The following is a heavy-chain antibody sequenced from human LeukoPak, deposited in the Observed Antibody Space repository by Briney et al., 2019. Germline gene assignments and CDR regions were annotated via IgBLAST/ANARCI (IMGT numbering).Heavy chain of an antibody. CDR1: EFTFSSYW. Sequence: GSLRLSFTASEFTFSSYWMSWVRQAPGKGLEWVANIKQDGSEKDYVDSVKGRFTISRDNAKNSLYLQMNNLRAEDTAVYYCARYCGGDCYGMDVWGQGTTVTVSS. CDR2: IKQDGSEK. J-gene: IGHJ6*02. V-gene: IGHV3-7*01. D-gene: IGHD2-21*01. CDR3: ARYCGGDCYGMDV.